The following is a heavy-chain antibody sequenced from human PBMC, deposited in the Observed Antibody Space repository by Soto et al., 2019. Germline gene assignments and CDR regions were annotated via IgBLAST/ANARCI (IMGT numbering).Heavy chain of an antibody. J-gene: IGHJ4*02. Sequence: EVQLLESGGGLVRPGGSLRLSCSGSSFTFSTYAMTWVRQTPGKGLEWVLAISVGGGTTNYADSVKGRFTISRDNSKSTLYLQMNGLRADDTAIYYCAKDPNGDYIGAFDSWGQGTLVTVSS. V-gene: IGHV3-23*01. CDR1: SFTFSTYA. CDR3: AKDPNGDYIGAFDS. CDR2: ISVGGGTT. D-gene: IGHD4-17*01.